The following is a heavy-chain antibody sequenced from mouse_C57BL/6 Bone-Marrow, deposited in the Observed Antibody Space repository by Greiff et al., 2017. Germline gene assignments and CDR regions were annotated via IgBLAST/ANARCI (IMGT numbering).Heavy chain of an antibody. J-gene: IGHJ2*01. Sequence: EVQLVESGPVLVKPGASVKMSCKASGYTFTDYYMNWVKQSHGKSLEWIGVINPYNGGTSYNQKFKGKATLTVDKSSSTAYMQLSSLTSEDSAVYYCAREGEEPYYFDYWGQGTTLTVSS. V-gene: IGHV1-19*01. CDR3: AREGEEPYYFDY. CDR1: GYTFTDYY. CDR2: INPYNGGT.